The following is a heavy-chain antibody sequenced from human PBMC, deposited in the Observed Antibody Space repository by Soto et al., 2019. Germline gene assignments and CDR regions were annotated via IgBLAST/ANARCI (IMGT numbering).Heavy chain of an antibody. CDR3: ARGRDIVVVVAATPLDY. Sequence: QVQLVQSGAEVKKPGSSVKVSCKASGGTFSSYAISWVRQAPGQGLEWMGGIIPIFGTANYAQKFQGRVTITADESTSTAYMELSSLRSEDTAAYYCARGRDIVVVVAATPLDYWGQGTLVTVSS. D-gene: IGHD2-15*01. CDR1: GGTFSSYA. J-gene: IGHJ4*02. CDR2: IIPIFGTA. V-gene: IGHV1-69*01.